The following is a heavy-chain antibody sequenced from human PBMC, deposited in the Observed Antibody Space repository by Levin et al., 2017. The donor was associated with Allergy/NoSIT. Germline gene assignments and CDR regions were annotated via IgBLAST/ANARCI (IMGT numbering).Heavy chain of an antibody. CDR1: GFTFSSYA. J-gene: IGHJ4*02. CDR3: AKLVESMIVVVIKGYYFDY. V-gene: IGHV3-23*01. CDR2: ISGSGGST. Sequence: GESLKISCAASGFTFSSYAMSWVRQAPGKGMEWVSAISGSGGSTYYADSVKGRFTISRDNSKNTLYLQMNSLRAEDTAVYYCAKLVESMIVVVIKGYYFDYWGQGTLVTVSS. D-gene: IGHD3-22*01.